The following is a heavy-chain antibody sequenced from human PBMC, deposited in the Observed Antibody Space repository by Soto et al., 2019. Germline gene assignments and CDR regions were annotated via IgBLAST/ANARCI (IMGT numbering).Heavy chain of an antibody. CDR3: AKDRSSSSSLYGMDV. CDR2: ISGSGGST. J-gene: IGHJ6*02. D-gene: IGHD6-6*01. CDR1: GLSISRYA. Sequence: GGPLTVYRGACGLSISRYAMNYVQQAPGKGLEWVSAISGSGGSTYYADSVKGRFTISRDNSKNTLYLQMNSLRAEDTAVYYCAKDRSSSSSLYGMDVWGQGTTVTVSS. V-gene: IGHV3-23*01.